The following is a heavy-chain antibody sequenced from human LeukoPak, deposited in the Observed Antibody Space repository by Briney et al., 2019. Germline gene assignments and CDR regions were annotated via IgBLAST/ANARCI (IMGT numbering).Heavy chain of an antibody. CDR2: IYNDGRT. CDR1: GFTVRSFY. CDR3: ARGTGEVTAGYY. Sequence: PGGSLRLSCAASGFTVRSFYMSWVRQAPGKGLEWVSVIYNDGRTFYADSVKGRFTISRDDPKNTLSLQMNSLRADDTAVYYCARGTGEVTAGYYWGQGTLVTVSS. V-gene: IGHV3-53*01. J-gene: IGHJ4*02. D-gene: IGHD2-21*02.